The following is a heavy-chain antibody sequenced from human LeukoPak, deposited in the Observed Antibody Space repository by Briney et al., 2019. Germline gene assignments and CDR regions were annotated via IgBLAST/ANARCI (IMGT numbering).Heavy chain of an antibody. D-gene: IGHD7-27*01. V-gene: IGHV3-23*01. J-gene: IGHJ4*02. CDR3: VHPTGEGWFYFPY. Sequence: GGSLRLSCAASGFTVTNFAIAWVRQAPGKGLGWVAAIGGDADGTTYPDRVRGRFFLSRDSSKDTLYLQMNVLTVEDTAVYHCVHPTGEGWFYFPYWGQGTPVTVSS. CDR1: GFTVTNFA. CDR2: IGGDADGT.